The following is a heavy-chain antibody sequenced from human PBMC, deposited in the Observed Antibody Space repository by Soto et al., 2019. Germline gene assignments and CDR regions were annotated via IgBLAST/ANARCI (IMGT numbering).Heavy chain of an antibody. J-gene: IGHJ6*02. CDR3: AREAQPGIAADGYENYYYGMDV. CDR1: GFTFSSYG. V-gene: IGHV3-33*01. Sequence: GGSLRLSCAASGFTFSSYGMHWVRQAPGKGLEWVAVIWYDGSNKYYADSVKGRFTISRDNSKNTLYLQMNSLRAEDTAVYYCAREAQPGIAADGYENYYYGMDVSGQGTTVTVSS. D-gene: IGHD6-13*01. CDR2: IWYDGSNK.